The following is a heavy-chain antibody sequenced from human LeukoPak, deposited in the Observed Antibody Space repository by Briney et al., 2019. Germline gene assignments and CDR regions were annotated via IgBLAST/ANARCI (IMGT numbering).Heavy chain of an antibody. CDR3: VRVDRPLHAFDY. CDR1: GFTFSRYD. D-gene: IGHD2-2*03. Sequence: GGSLRLSCAASGFTFSRYDMHWVRQATGKGLEWVSAITATGDIYYADSVKGRFTLSGDSAKDSLYLQMNSLRAGDTAVYYCVRVDRPLHAFDYWGQGTLVTVSS. CDR2: ITATGDI. J-gene: IGHJ4*02. V-gene: IGHV3-13*01.